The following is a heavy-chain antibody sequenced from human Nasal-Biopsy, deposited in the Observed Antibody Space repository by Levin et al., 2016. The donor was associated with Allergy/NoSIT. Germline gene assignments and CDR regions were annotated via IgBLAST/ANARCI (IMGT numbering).Heavy chain of an antibody. D-gene: IGHD6-13*01. CDR2: TGGSGTRT. J-gene: IGHJ4*02. CDR3: ARGRGYSDSWYYFDY. V-gene: IGHV3-23*01. Sequence: GESLKISCAASGFTFSNYAMNWVRQAPGKGLEWVSATGGSGTRTWYPDSVKGRFTIFRDNSQNMVYLQMNSLRAEDSAVYYCARGRGYSDSWYYFDYWGQGTLVTVSS. CDR1: GFTFSNYA.